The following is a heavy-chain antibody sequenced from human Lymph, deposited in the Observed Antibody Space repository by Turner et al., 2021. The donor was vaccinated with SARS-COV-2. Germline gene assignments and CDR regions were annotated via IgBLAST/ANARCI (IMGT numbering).Heavy chain of an antibody. CDR2: IWYDGSNK. V-gene: IGHV3-33*01. Sequence: QVQLVESGGGVVQPGRSLRLSCAAPGFTSRSYGMHWVRPAPGKGLEGVAVIWYDGSNKYYADSVKGRFTISRDNSKNTLYLKMNSLRAEDTAVYYCARVKGYNGYDLRYYYGMDVWGQGTTVTVSS. CDR3: ARVKGYNGYDLRYYYGMDV. CDR1: GFTSRSYG. D-gene: IGHD5-12*01. J-gene: IGHJ6*02.